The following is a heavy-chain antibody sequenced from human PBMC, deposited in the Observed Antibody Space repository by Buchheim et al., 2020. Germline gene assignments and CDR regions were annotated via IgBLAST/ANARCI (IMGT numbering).Heavy chain of an antibody. Sequence: EVQLLESGGGLEQPGGSLRLSCAASGFTFSDYAMTWVRQAPGKGLEWVSTISARDGRTFYADSVKGRFTISRDNAKNSLYLQMNSLRAEDTAVYYCARDVRGGSLWGDYFDYWGQGTL. CDR3: ARDVRGGSLWGDYFDY. CDR2: ISARDGRT. CDR1: GFTFSDYA. D-gene: IGHD1-26*01. V-gene: IGHV3-23*01. J-gene: IGHJ4*02.